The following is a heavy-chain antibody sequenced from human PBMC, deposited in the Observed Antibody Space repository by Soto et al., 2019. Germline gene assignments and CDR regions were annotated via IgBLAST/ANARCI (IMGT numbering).Heavy chain of an antibody. D-gene: IGHD1-1*01. V-gene: IGHV1-3*01. CDR3: AIGPVTRYNRGRDYYYYYGMDV. CDR2: INAGNGNT. CDR1: GYTFTSYA. J-gene: IGHJ6*02. Sequence: ASVKVSCKASGYTFTSYAMHWVRQAPGQRLEWMGWINAGNGNTKYSQKFQGRVTITRDTSASTAYMELSSLRSEDTAVYYCAIGPVTRYNRGRDYYYYYGMDVWGQGTTVTVSS.